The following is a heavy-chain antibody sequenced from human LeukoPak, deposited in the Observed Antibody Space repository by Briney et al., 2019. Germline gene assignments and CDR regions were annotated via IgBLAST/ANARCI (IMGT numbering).Heavy chain of an antibody. Sequence: ASETLSLTCTVSGGSITGYYWTWIRQPPGKGLEWIGYIYYSGSSNYTPSLKSRVTISIHTSKNQFPLNLSSVTAADTAVYYCARVFGGGRGGWFDPWGQGTLVAVSS. CDR1: GGSITGYY. V-gene: IGHV4-59*01. CDR2: IYYSGSS. J-gene: IGHJ5*02. CDR3: ARVFGGGRGGWFDP. D-gene: IGHD3-16*01.